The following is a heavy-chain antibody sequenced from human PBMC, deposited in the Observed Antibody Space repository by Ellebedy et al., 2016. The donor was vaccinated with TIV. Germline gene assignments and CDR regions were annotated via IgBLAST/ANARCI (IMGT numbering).Heavy chain of an antibody. J-gene: IGHJ4*02. V-gene: IGHV4-30-2*01. CDR1: GCSISGGGYS. D-gene: IGHD3-3*01. CDR2: INHSGST. CDR3: ATCSIWSGLDY. Sequence: MPSETLSLTCAVSGCSISGGGYSWSWIRQPPGKGLEWIGYINHSGSTNYNPSLKSRVTISVDTSKNQFSLKVSSVTAAETAGYYCATCSIWSGLDYWGQGTLVTVSS.